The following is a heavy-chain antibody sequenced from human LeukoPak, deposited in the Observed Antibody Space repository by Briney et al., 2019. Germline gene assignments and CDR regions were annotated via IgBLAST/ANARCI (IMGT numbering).Heavy chain of an antibody. Sequence: GGSLRLSCAGSGFTFSRYNMNWVRQAPGKGLERVSSISSRSSYIFYADSVKGRFTTSRDNAKNSLYLQMNSLGAEDTAVYYCARDAQWLVPEGYYYYMDVWGKGTTVTVSS. V-gene: IGHV3-21*01. CDR3: ARDAQWLVPEGYYYYMDV. CDR1: GFTFSRYN. CDR2: ISSRSSYI. J-gene: IGHJ6*03. D-gene: IGHD6-19*01.